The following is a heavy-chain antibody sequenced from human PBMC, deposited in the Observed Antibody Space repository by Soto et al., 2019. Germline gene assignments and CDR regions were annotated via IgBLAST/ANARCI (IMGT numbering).Heavy chain of an antibody. CDR3: GRGIRNHYGRSGAYRHEDF. CDR1: GFTFSSFE. CDR2: INSGGTNR. J-gene: IGHJ4*02. Sequence: HPGGSLRLSCAASGFTFSSFEMNWFRQAPGKGLEWVSYINSGGTNRYYADSVKGRFTISRDDAKNSLFLQMNSLRSEDTAIYYCGRGIRNHYGRSGAYRHEDFWGQGTMVTVSS. V-gene: IGHV3-48*03. D-gene: IGHD3-22*01.